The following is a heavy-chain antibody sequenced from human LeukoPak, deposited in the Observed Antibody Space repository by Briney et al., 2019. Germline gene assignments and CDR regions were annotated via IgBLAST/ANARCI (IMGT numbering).Heavy chain of an antibody. CDR2: ISDDGSRQ. Sequence: GGSLRLSCAASGFTFRSYAMHWVRQAPGKGLEWVAVISDDGSRQHYPDFLEGRITISRDNSKNTVSLQMSSLRTEDTAVYFCAREQSGDGWSGFDYWGQGTLVTVSS. CDR1: GFTFRSYA. D-gene: IGHD6-19*01. V-gene: IGHV3-30*15. J-gene: IGHJ4*02. CDR3: AREQSGDGWSGFDY.